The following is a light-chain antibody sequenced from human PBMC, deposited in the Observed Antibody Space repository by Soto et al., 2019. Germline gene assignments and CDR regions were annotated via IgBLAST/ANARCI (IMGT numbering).Light chain of an antibody. V-gene: IGKV2-28*01. CDR1: QSLLLSNGYNY. CDR3: MQALQTPRT. Sequence: DIVMTQSPLSLPVTPGEPASISCRSSQSLLLSNGYNYLDWYLQKPGQSPQLLIYLGSNRASGVPDRFSGSGSGTDFTLRISRVEAEDVGIYYCMQALQTPRTFGPGTKVDTK. J-gene: IGKJ3*01. CDR2: LGS.